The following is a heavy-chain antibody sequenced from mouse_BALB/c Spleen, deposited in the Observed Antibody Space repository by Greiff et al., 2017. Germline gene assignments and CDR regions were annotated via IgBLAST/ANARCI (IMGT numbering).Heavy chain of an antibody. CDR2: ISSGGSYT. Sequence: VQLKESGGGLVKPGGSLKLSCAASGFTFSSYAMSWVRQSPEKRLEWVAEISSGGSYTYYPDTVTGRFTISRDNAKNTLYLEMSSLRSEDTAMYYCAREGGTVVFDYWGQGTTLTVSS. D-gene: IGHD1-1*01. J-gene: IGHJ2*01. V-gene: IGHV5-9-4*01. CDR3: AREGGTVVFDY. CDR1: GFTFSSYA.